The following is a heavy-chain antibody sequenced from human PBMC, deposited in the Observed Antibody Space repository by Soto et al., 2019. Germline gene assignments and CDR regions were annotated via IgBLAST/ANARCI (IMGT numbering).Heavy chain of an antibody. V-gene: IGHV3-30*18. Sequence: GGSLRLSCAASEFTFNDYGMHWVRQAPGKGLEWVAVTSNDRSNKNYADSVKGRFTISRDNSKKMLYLQMNSLRAEDTAVYYCAKAAGSYLSYFDYWGQGTLVTVSS. D-gene: IGHD1-26*01. J-gene: IGHJ4*02. CDR3: AKAAGSYLSYFDY. CDR2: TSNDRSNK. CDR1: EFTFNDYG.